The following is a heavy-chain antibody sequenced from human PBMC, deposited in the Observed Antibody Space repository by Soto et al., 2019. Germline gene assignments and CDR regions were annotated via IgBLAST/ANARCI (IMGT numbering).Heavy chain of an antibody. CDR2: IYYSGST. J-gene: IGHJ4*02. CDR1: GGSISSYY. V-gene: IGHV4-59*01. CDR3: ARLGQTDDD. Sequence: SKALSLTCTVSGGSISSYYWSWIRQPPGKGLEWIGYIYYSGSTNYNPSLKSRVTISVDTSKNQFSLKLSSVTAADTSVYYCARLGQTDDDWGQGTSVTVSS.